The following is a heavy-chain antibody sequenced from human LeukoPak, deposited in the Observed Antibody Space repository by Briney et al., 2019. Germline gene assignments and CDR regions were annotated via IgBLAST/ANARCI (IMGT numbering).Heavy chain of an antibody. CDR2: TIPIFDTP. CDR3: ARDSAFRGVGDYHYYYMDV. CDR1: GYTLTELS. J-gene: IGHJ6*03. V-gene: IGHV1-69*13. Sequence: SVKVSCKVSGYTLTELSMHWVRQAPGQGLEWMGGTIPIFDTPNYAQKFQGRIIITADESTSAAYMELSSLRSEDTAVYYCARDSAFRGVGDYHYYYMDVWGKGTTVTVSS. D-gene: IGHD1-26*01.